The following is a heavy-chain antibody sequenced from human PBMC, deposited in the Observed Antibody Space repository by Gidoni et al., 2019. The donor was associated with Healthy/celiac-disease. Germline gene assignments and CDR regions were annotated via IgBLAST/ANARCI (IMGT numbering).Heavy chain of an antibody. CDR1: GFPFSSYG. J-gene: IGHJ4*02. V-gene: IGHV3-30*18. CDR2: ISYDGSNK. Sequence: QVQLVASGGGVVPPGRALSLSCEASGFPFSSYGMHWVRQAPGKGLGWVAVISYDGSNKYYADSVKGRFTISRDNSKNTLYLQMNSLRAEDTAVYYCAKDPGPDYGDYVDYWGQGTLVTVSS. CDR3: AKDPGPDYGDYVDY. D-gene: IGHD4-17*01.